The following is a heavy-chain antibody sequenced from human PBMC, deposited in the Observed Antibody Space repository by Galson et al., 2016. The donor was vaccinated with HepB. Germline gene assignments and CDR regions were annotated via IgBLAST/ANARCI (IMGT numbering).Heavy chain of an antibody. J-gene: IGHJ4*02. CDR1: GYTFTSYG. Sequence: SVKVSCKASGYTFTSYGINWVRQAPGQGLEWMGRINTYTGNTNYPQKFQGRVTMTTDTSTSTAYMDLRSLRPDDTAVCYCARDRAYGGLMFDSWGQGTLVTVSS. V-gene: IGHV1-18*01. CDR2: INTYTGNT. D-gene: IGHD3-10*01. CDR3: ARDRAYGGLMFDS.